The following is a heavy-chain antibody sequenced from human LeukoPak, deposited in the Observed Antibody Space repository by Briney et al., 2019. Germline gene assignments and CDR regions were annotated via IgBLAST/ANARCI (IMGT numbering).Heavy chain of an antibody. CDR3: ARDRGITTARGVPSWFDP. J-gene: IGHJ5*02. Sequence: SETLSLTCTVSGGSINSDTYYWTWIRQPAGKGLEWIGRIYTTGSPSYNPSLKCRVTISIDTSKNQFSLNLNSVSAADTAVYFCARDRGITTARGVPSWFDPWGQGTLVTVYS. V-gene: IGHV4-61*02. D-gene: IGHD3-10*01. CDR1: GGSINSDTYY. CDR2: IYTTGSP.